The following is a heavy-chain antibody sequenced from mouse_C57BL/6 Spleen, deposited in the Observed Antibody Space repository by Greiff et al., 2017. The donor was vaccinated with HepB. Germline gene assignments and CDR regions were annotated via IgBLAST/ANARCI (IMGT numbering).Heavy chain of an antibody. CDR3: ARSEGVYYGLFDY. Sequence: VKLMESGAELVKPGASVKISCKASGYAFSSYWMNWVKQRPGKGLEWIGQIYPGDGDTNYNGKFKGKATLTADKSSSTAYMQLSSLTSEDSAVYFCARSEGVYYGLFDYWGQGTTLTVSS. CDR1: GYAFSSYW. CDR2: IYPGDGDT. V-gene: IGHV1-80*01. J-gene: IGHJ2*01. D-gene: IGHD2-1*01.